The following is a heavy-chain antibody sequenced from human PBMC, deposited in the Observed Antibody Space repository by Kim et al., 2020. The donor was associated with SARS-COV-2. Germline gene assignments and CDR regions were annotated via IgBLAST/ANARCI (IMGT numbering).Heavy chain of an antibody. V-gene: IGHV3-21*01. D-gene: IGHD1-26*01. Sequence: DSLKGRFTITRDNAKNSLYLQMNGLRAEDTAVYYCARESHYTWDLDAFDIWGQGTMVTVSS. J-gene: IGHJ3*02. CDR3: ARESHYTWDLDAFDI.